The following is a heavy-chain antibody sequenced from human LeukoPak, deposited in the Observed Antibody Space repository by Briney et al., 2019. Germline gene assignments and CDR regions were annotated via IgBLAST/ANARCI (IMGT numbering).Heavy chain of an antibody. CDR3: ATADKWEPLDY. D-gene: IGHD1-26*01. Sequence: EASVKVSCKVSGASLSETSIHWVRQAPGQWPEWMGGFDPEDGESIFAQRFQGRFSMTEDTSTDTAYMELRSLRPEDTAVYYCATADKWEPLDYWGQGTLVTVSS. CDR2: FDPEDGES. V-gene: IGHV1-24*01. CDR1: GASLSETS. J-gene: IGHJ4*02.